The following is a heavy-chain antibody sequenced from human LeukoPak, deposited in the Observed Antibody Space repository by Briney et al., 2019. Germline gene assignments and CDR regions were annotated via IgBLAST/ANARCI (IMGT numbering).Heavy chain of an antibody. CDR3: ARAPTMVRGVIDY. CDR2: IYYSGST. J-gene: IGHJ4*02. D-gene: IGHD3-10*01. V-gene: IGHV4-30-4*08. Sequence: YWIGWIRQPPGKGLEWIGYIYYSGSTYYNPSLKSRVTISVDTSKNQFSLKLSSVTAADTAVYYCARAPTMVRGVIDYWGQGTLVTVSS. CDR1: Y.